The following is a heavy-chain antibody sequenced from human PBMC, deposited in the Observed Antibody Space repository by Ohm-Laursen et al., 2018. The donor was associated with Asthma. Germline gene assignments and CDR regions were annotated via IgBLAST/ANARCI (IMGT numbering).Heavy chain of an antibody. D-gene: IGHD2-2*01. CDR2: INSDGSST. CDR1: GFTFSSYW. CDR3: AREGLYCSSTNCFFDY. Sequence: SLRLSCTASGFTFSSYWMHWVRQAPGKGLVWVSRINSDGSSTSYADSVKGRFTISRDNAKNTLYLQMNSLRAEDTAVYYCAREGLYCSSTNCFFDYWGQGTLVTVSS. V-gene: IGHV3-74*01. J-gene: IGHJ4*02.